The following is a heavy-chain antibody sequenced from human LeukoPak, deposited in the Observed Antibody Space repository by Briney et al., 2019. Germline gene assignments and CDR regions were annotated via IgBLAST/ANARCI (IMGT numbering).Heavy chain of an antibody. CDR3: ARVPSDGWPFDY. Sequence: SQTLSLTCAISGDSVARNSATWTWIRQSPSRGLQWLGRTYYRTTWSYDYAVSVKSRITISPATSKNRFSLPLNPVPPEDTAVYYCARVPSDGWPFDYWGQGTLVSVSS. V-gene: IGHV6-1*01. D-gene: IGHD5-24*01. CDR2: TYYRTTWSY. J-gene: IGHJ4*02. CDR1: GDSVARNSAT.